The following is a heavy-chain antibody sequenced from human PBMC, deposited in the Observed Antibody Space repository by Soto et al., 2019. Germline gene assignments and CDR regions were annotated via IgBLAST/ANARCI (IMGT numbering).Heavy chain of an antibody. J-gene: IGHJ4*02. V-gene: IGHV3-23*01. CDR2: ITDSSSDT. Sequence: GGSLRLSCSASGFTFNNYAMGWVRQAPGKGLEWVSAITDSSSDTYYLDSVKGRFTISRDNSKNTLYLQMNSLRAEDTAIYYCAKLGSSSWSPHYYFDYWGQGTLVNVS. CDR1: GFTFNNYA. D-gene: IGHD2-2*01. CDR3: AKLGSSSWSPHYYFDY.